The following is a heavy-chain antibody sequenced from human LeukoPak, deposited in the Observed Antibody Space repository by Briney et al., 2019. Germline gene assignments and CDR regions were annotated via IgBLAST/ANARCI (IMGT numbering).Heavy chain of an antibody. CDR2: ISGSNSYI. D-gene: IGHD1-1*01. V-gene: IGHV3-21*01. CDR3: ARALTTLSYEGY. CDR1: GFTFSSYT. Sequence: PGGSLRLSCAASGFTFSSYTMHWIRQAPGKGLEWVSSISGSNSYIFYADSVKGRFTVSRDNAKDSLYLQMNSLRAEDTAVYYCARALTTLSYEGYWGQGTLVTVSS. J-gene: IGHJ4*02.